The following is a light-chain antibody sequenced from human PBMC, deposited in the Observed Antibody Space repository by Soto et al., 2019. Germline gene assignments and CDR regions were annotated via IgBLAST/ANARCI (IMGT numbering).Light chain of an antibody. J-gene: IGLJ1*01. CDR1: SSDVGGYNY. Sequence: QPVLTQPASVSGSPGQSITISCTGTSSDVGGYNYVSWYQQHPGKAPKLMIYDVSNRPSGISNRFSGSKSGNTASLTISGLQAEDEADYYCSSSTSSSTPFYVFGTGTKVT. CDR3: SSSTSSSTPFYV. V-gene: IGLV2-14*01. CDR2: DVS.